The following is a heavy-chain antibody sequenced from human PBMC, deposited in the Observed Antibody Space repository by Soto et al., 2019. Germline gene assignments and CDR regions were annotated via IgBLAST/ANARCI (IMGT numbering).Heavy chain of an antibody. CDR2: IYYSGST. V-gene: IGHV4-59*01. CDR3: ARGKKVGATDFDY. CDR1: GGSISSYY. Sequence: PSETLSLTCTVSGGSISSYYWSWIRQPPGKGLEWIGYIYYSGSTNYNPSLKSRVTISVYTSKNQFSLKLSSVTAADTAVYSCARGKKVGATDFDYWGQGTQVTVPS. D-gene: IGHD1-26*01. J-gene: IGHJ4*02.